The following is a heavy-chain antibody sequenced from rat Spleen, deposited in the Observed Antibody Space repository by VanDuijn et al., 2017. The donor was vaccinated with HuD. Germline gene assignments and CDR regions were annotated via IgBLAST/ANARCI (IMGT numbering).Heavy chain of an antibody. CDR2: ITYDGSGT. J-gene: IGHJ2*01. V-gene: IGHV5-29*01. CDR1: GFTLSNYG. Sequence: EVQLVETGGGLVQPGRSLKLSCAASGFTLSNYGMAWVRQAPTKGLEWVATITYDGSGTYYPDSVKGRFTISRDNAKSSLYLKMDSLRSEDTATYYCAKDKGEYNNLFDYWGQGVMVTVTS. CDR3: AKDKGEYNNLFDY. D-gene: IGHD1-10*01.